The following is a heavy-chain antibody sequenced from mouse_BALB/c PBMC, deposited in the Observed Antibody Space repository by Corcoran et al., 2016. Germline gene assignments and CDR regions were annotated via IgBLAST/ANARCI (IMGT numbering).Heavy chain of an antibody. CDR3: AKTARATDYFDY. CDR2: IFPGSGNT. V-gene: IGHV1-66*01. D-gene: IGHD3-2*01. CDR1: GYSFTSYY. Sequence: QVQRQQTGPELVKPGASVKISCKASGYSFTSYYIHWVKQRPGQGLEWIGWIFPGSGNTKYNEKFKGKATLTADTSSSTAYMQLSSLTSEDSAVYFCAKTARATDYFDYLGQGTTLTVSS. J-gene: IGHJ2*01.